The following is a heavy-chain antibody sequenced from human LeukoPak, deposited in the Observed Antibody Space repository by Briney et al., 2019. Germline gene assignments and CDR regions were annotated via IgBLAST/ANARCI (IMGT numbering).Heavy chain of an antibody. J-gene: IGHJ3*02. CDR3: ARGYSDAFDI. Sequence: GGSLRLSCAASGFTVGSNYMSWVRQAPGKGLEWVSVIYSGGSTYYADSVKGRFTISRHNSKNTLYLQMNSLRAEDTAVYYCARGYSDAFDIWGQGTMVTVSS. CDR1: GFTVGSNY. V-gene: IGHV3-53*04. CDR2: IYSGGST. D-gene: IGHD3-10*01.